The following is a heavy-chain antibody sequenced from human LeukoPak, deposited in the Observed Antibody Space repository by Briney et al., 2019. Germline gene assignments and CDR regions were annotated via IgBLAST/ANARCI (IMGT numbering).Heavy chain of an antibody. V-gene: IGHV3-33*01. CDR3: ARADYYGSGSYYRRGDAFDI. CDR1: GFTFSSYG. CDR2: IWYDGSNK. J-gene: IGHJ3*02. D-gene: IGHD3-10*01. Sequence: PGGSLRLSCAASGFTFSSYGMHWVRQAPGKGLEWVAVIWYDGSNKYYADSVKGRFTISRDNSKNTLYLQMNSPRAEDTAVYYCARADYYGSGSYYRRGDAFDIWGQGTMVTVSS.